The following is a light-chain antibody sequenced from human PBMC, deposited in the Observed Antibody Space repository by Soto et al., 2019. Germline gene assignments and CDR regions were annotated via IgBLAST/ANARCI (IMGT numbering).Light chain of an antibody. CDR1: QSVRSDY. CDR3: QQYGSSPRT. CDR2: GAS. V-gene: IGKV3-20*01. Sequence: EIVLTQSPGTLSLSPGERATLSCRASQSVRSDYLAWYQQKPGQAPRLHIYGASNRATGIPDRFTGSGSGTDFTLTISRLEPEDFAVYYCQQYGSSPRTFGQGTKVEIK. J-gene: IGKJ1*01.